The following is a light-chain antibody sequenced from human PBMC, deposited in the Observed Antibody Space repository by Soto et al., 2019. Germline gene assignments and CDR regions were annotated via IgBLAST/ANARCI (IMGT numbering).Light chain of an antibody. CDR1: QSVRNN. Sequence: EIVVTQSPATLSVSPGERATLSCRASQSVRNNVAWYQQKPGQTPRLLIYAASTRATDIPARLSRSGSGTEFTLTISRLQSEDFAVYYCQHYHTWPSFGGGTEVEIK. V-gene: IGKV3-15*01. CDR3: QHYHTWPS. CDR2: AAS. J-gene: IGKJ4*01.